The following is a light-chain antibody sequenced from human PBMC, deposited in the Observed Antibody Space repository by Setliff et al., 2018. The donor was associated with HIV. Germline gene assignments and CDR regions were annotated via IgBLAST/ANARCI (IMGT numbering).Light chain of an antibody. V-gene: IGLV2-14*01. Sequence: QSALAQPASVSGSPGQSITISCTGTSNDVGGYNYVCWYQQHPGKAPKLMIYEVTNRPSGVSYRFSGSKAGNTASLTISGLQAEDEADYYCSSFGSSNTHVFGTGTKVTVL. CDR3: SSFGSSNTHV. CDR2: EVT. J-gene: IGLJ1*01. CDR1: SNDVGGYNY.